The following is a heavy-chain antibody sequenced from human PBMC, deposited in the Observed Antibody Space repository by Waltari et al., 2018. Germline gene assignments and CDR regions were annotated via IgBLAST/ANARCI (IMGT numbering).Heavy chain of an antibody. CDR1: GFPFSEYW. CDR3: ARDGDRNYDY. V-gene: IGHV3-7*01. CDR2: IKTDGREE. D-gene: IGHD1-7*01. J-gene: IGHJ4*02. Sequence: EVQLVESGGGLVQPGGSLRLSCSTSGFPFSEYWMTWVRQAPGKGLEGVGNIKTDGREEYYTDSVKGRFIISRDNAKNSLFLQMDSLRVEDTAVYYCARDGDRNYDYWGQGTLVTVSS.